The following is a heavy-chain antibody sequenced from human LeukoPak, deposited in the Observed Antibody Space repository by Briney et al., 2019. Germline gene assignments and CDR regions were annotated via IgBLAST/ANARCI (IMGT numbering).Heavy chain of an antibody. CDR2: IRGSGGST. D-gene: IGHD3-22*01. CDR1: GFTFTNYA. Sequence: GGSLRLSCAASGFTFTNYAVSWVRQAPGKGLEWVSAIRGSGGSTYYADSVKGRFTISRDNSKNTLYLQMSSLRAEDTAVYYCAKNYYDSSGYGFDFWGQGTLVTVSS. CDR3: AKNYYDSSGYGFDF. V-gene: IGHV3-23*01. J-gene: IGHJ4*02.